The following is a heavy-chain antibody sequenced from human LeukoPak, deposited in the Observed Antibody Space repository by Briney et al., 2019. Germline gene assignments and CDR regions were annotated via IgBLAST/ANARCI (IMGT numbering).Heavy chain of an antibody. V-gene: IGHV3-30*18. Sequence: GGSLRLSCAACGFTFCSNAMHWVRPGPGRGLEWVAFISYEGSTIYYADSVKGRFTISRDNSKNTLSLNMHSLRAEETAVYYCAKDLATKYALDYWGQGTLVTVSS. D-gene: IGHD2-8*01. J-gene: IGHJ4*02. CDR2: ISYEGSTI. CDR1: GFTFCSNA. CDR3: AKDLATKYALDY.